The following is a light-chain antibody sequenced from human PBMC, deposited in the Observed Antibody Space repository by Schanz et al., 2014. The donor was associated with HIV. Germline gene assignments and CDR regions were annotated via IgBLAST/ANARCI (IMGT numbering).Light chain of an antibody. V-gene: IGKV3-15*01. CDR3: QQRSNWPPFT. Sequence: EIVLTQSPATLSVSPGGRATLSCRASHSVSSNLAWYQQRPGQSPRLVIYDASTRAPGIPARFSGSGSGTEFTLTISSLQSDDFAVYYCQQRSNWPPFTFGGGTKVEIK. CDR1: HSVSSN. J-gene: IGKJ4*01. CDR2: DAS.